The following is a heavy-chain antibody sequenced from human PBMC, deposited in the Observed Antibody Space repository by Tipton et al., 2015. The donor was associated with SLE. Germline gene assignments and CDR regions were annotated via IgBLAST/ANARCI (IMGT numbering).Heavy chain of an antibody. D-gene: IGHD3-10*01. Sequence: LRLSCTVSGGSITSSSYFWGWIRQSPGKGLEWIGNINTGGGTYRNPSLMSRVTISVDTSKNQFSLKLSSVTAADTAVYYCTGDSGEIAFDIWGQGTMVTVSS. CDR1: GGSITSSSYF. J-gene: IGHJ3*02. CDR2: INTGGGT. CDR3: TGDSGEIAFDI. V-gene: IGHV4-39*07.